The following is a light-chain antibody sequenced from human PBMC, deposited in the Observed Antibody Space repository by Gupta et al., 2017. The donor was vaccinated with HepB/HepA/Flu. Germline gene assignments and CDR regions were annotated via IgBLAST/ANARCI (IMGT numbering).Light chain of an antibody. V-gene: IGKV3-20*01. Sequence: EIVLTQSPGTLSLSPGERATLSCRASQSVSSSYLAWYQQKPGQAPRLLIYGASSRATGIPDRFSGSGSGTDFTLTICRLEPEDSAVYYCQQYGSSPGTFGQGTKVEIK. J-gene: IGKJ1*01. CDR3: QQYGSSPGT. CDR1: QSVSSSY. CDR2: GAS.